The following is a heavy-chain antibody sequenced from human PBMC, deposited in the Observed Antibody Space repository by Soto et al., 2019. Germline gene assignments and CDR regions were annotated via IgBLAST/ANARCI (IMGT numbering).Heavy chain of an antibody. Sequence: PSETMSLTCSVYVGSFSGYYWSWIRQPPGKGLEWIGEINHSGSTNYNPSLKSRVTISVDTSKNQFSLKLSSVTAADTAVYYCARGIRIGGWNSKTYNWFHPWGQGNLVTGS. CDR2: INHSGST. CDR1: VGSFSGYY. J-gene: IGHJ5*02. CDR3: ARGIRIGGWNSKTYNWFHP. D-gene: IGHD1-1*01. V-gene: IGHV4-34*01.